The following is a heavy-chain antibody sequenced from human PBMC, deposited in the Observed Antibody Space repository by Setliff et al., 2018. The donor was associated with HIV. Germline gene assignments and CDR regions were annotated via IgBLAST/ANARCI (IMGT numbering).Heavy chain of an antibody. D-gene: IGHD6-19*01. J-gene: IGHJ5*02. CDR1: GDSMTSGSFY. CDR2: VHSTLST. V-gene: IGHV4-61*09. Sequence: PSETLSLTCTVSGDSMTSGSFYWSWVRQPAGKGLEWIGQVHSTLSTNYNPSLKSRLSISADTSKNQFSLNLRFVTAADTALYYCARRTFGSGRFDPWGHGTPVTVSS. CDR3: ARRTFGSGRFDP.